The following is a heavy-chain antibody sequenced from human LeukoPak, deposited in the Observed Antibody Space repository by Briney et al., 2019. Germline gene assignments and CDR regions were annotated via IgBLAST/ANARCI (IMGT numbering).Heavy chain of an antibody. CDR1: GGSISSSSYY. CDR2: IYYSGST. D-gene: IGHD3-9*01. Sequence: WETLSLTCTVSGGSISSSSYYWGWIRQPPGKGLVWIGSIYYSGSTYYNPSLKSRVTISVDTSKNQFSLKLSSVTAADTAVYYCAAGDDILTGMGVWGQGTTVTVSS. J-gene: IGHJ6*02. CDR3: AAGDDILTGMGV. V-gene: IGHV4-39*01.